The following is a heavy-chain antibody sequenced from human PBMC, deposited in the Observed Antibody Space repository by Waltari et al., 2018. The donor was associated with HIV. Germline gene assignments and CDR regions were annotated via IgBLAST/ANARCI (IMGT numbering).Heavy chain of an antibody. Sequence: QVQLQESGPGLVKPSQTLSLTCTVSGGSISSGSYYWSWIRQPAGKGLEWIGRIYTSGSTNYNPSLTSRVTISVDPSKYQFSLKLSSVTAADTAVYYCARGDTAMSVDYWGQGTLVTVSS. J-gene: IGHJ4*02. D-gene: IGHD5-18*01. V-gene: IGHV4-61*02. CDR2: IYTSGST. CDR3: ARGDTAMSVDY. CDR1: GGSISSGSYY.